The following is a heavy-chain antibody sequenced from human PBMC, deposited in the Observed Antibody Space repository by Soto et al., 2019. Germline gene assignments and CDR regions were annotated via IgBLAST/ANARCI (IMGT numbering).Heavy chain of an antibody. CDR2: IIPILGIA. CDR3: ASRHVYSGYGNDAFDI. D-gene: IGHD5-12*01. V-gene: IGHV1-69*02. CDR1: GGTFSSYT. Sequence: VASVKVSCKASGGTFSSYTISWVRQAPGQGLEWMGRIIPILGIANYAQKFQGRVTITADKSTSTAYMALSSLRSEDTAVYYCASRHVYSGYGNDAFDIWGQGTMVTVSS. J-gene: IGHJ3*02.